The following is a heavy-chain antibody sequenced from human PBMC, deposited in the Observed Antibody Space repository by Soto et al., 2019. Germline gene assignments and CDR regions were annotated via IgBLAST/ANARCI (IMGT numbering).Heavy chain of an antibody. Sequence: ASVKVSCKASGYTFTRYDINWVRQATGQGLEWMGWMNPNSGNTGYAHKFQGRVTMTRNTSISTAYMELSSLRSEDTAVYYCASPYDFWSGYYYSYYGIDVWGQGTTVTVSS. V-gene: IGHV1-8*01. CDR2: MNPNSGNT. J-gene: IGHJ6*02. D-gene: IGHD3-3*01. CDR3: ASPYDFWSGYYYSYYGIDV. CDR1: GYTFTRYD.